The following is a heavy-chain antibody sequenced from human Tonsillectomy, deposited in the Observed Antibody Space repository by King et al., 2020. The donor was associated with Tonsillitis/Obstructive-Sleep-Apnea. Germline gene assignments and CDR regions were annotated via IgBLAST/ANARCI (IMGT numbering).Heavy chain of an antibody. CDR2: INHSGST. J-gene: IGHJ6*03. Sequence: VQLQQWGAGLLKPSETLSLTCAVYGGSFSGYYWSWIRQPPGEGLEWIGEINHSGSTNYNPSLNSRVTISVDTSKNQFSLNLSSVTAADTAVYYCARGDFVVVVAASNYYYYMDVWGKGTTVTVSS. CDR1: GGSFSGYY. CDR3: ARGDFVVVVAASNYYYYMDV. D-gene: IGHD2-15*01. V-gene: IGHV4-34*01.